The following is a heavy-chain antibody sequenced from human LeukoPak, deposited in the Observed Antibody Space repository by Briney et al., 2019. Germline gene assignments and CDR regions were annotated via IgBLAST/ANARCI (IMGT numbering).Heavy chain of an antibody. Sequence: GGSLRLSCAASGFTFSSYGMHWVRQAPDKGLEWVTFIGIDENIKYYRDSVKGRFTISRDTSKNTVSLQMKSLRPDDTALYYCARDSARGGASSGDFDSWGQGTLVTVSS. V-gene: IGHV3-30*02. CDR1: GFTFSSYG. D-gene: IGHD3-10*01. CDR2: IGIDENIK. J-gene: IGHJ4*02. CDR3: ARDSARGGASSGDFDS.